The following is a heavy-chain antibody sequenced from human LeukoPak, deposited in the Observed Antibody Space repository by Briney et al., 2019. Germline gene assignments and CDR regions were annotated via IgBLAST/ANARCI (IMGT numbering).Heavy chain of an antibody. Sequence: GGSLRLSCAASGFIFSSYTMNWVRQPPGKGPEWVSSMTRDSAHIYYADSVRGRFTVSRDNAKSSLYLQMNSLRAEDTAVYYCARDLTAGTNFDLWGQGTLVTVSS. CDR3: ARDLTAGTNFDL. CDR2: MTRDSAHI. V-gene: IGHV3-21*01. J-gene: IGHJ4*02. D-gene: IGHD6-19*01. CDR1: GFIFSSYT.